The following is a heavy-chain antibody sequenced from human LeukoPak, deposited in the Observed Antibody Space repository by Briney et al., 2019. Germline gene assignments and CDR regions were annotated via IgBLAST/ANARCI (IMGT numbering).Heavy chain of an antibody. J-gene: IGHJ4*02. V-gene: IGHV3-66*01. Sequence: PAAPLRPSCIASGFTVNSKYMRWVRQPPGKGLEWVSLIYSGESTYYADSVKGRFIISRDNSQNTLYLQMNSLRAEDTAVYYCARGVTTDVYWGQGTLVTVSS. CDR2: IYSGEST. D-gene: IGHD4-17*01. CDR3: ARGVTTDVY. CDR1: GFTVNSKY.